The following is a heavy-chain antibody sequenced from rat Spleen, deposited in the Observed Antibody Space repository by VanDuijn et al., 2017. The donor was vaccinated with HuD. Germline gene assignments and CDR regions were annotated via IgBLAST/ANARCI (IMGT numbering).Heavy chain of an antibody. V-gene: IGHV5-7*01. J-gene: IGHJ1*01. D-gene: IGHD4-4*01. Sequence: EVQLVESGGGLVQPGRSLKLSCAASGFTFSDYYMAWVRRAPKKGLEWVATISYDGSKTYYRDSVKGRFTISRDNARSTLNLHMDSLRSEDTATYYCTRRGYLSDWYFDFWGPGTMVTVSS. CDR2: ISYDGSKT. CDR1: GFTFSDYY. CDR3: TRRGYLSDWYFDF.